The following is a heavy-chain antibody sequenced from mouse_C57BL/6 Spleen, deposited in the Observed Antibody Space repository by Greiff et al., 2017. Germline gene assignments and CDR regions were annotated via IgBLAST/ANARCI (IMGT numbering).Heavy chain of an antibody. CDR3: AGSTTVVAYYFDY. CDR2: IDPETGGT. Sequence: VQLQESGAELVRPGASVTLSCKASGYTFTDYEMHWVKQTPVHGLEWIGAIDPETGGTAYNQKFKDKATLTVDKSSSTAYMQLSSLTSEDSAVYYCAGSTTVVAYYFDYWGQGTTLTVSS. J-gene: IGHJ2*01. D-gene: IGHD1-1*01. CDR1: GYTFTDYE. V-gene: IGHV1-15*01.